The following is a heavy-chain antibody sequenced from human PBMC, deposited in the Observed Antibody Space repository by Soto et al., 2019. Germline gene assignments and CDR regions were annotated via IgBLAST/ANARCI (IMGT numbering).Heavy chain of an antibody. CDR3: TIAVAGTDYYFDY. J-gene: IGHJ4*02. CDR1: GFTFGDYA. Sequence: GGSLRLSCTASGFTFGDYAMSWFRQAPGKGLEWVGFIRSKAYGGTTGYAASVKGRFTISRDDSKSIAYLQMNSLKTEDTAVYYCTIAVAGTDYYFDYWGQGTLVTVSS. V-gene: IGHV3-49*03. CDR2: IRSKAYGGTT. D-gene: IGHD6-19*01.